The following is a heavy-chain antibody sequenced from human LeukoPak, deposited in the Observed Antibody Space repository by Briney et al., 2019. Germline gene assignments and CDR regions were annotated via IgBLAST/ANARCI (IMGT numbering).Heavy chain of an antibody. V-gene: IGHV3-30*02. CDR2: IRYDGNDK. Sequence: AGGSLRLSCITSEFTFSRYGMHWVRQAPGKGLEWVAFIRYDGNDKKYADSVKGRFTISRDNSNDTLYLQMNSVTPDDTALYYCAKDHVSGRRDFWGDHDYWGQGTLVTVSS. CDR1: EFTFSRYG. D-gene: IGHD3-16*01. J-gene: IGHJ4*02. CDR3: AKDHVSGRRDFWGDHDY.